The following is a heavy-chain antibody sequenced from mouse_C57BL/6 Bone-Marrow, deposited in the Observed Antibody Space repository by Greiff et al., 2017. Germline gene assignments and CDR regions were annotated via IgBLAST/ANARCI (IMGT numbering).Heavy chain of an antibody. CDR3: ARDYYGSSFYAMDY. J-gene: IGHJ4*01. CDR2: INPYNGGT. CDR1: GYTFTDYY. Sequence: EVQLQQSGPVLVKPGASVKMSCKASGYTFTDYYMNWVKQSHGKSLEWIGVINPYNGGTSYNQKFKGKATLTVDKSSSTAYMELNSLSSEDSAVYYCARDYYGSSFYAMDYWGQGTSVPSPQ. D-gene: IGHD1-1*01. V-gene: IGHV1-19*01.